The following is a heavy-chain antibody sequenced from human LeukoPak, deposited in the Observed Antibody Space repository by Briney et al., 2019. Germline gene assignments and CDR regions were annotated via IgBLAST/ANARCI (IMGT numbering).Heavy chain of an antibody. V-gene: IGHV4-39*01. CDR1: GGSVASPGCY. CDR2: AYYTGEI. D-gene: IGHD6-19*01. CDR3: GRHVSNGWDYHYGLDV. J-gene: IGHJ6*02. Sequence: SETLSLTCTVPGGSVASPGCYWGWIRQSPGKGLEWIGSAYYTGEIYSTPSLKSRLTISVDTSKNQFALTLTSVTAADTAVYYCGRHVSNGWDYHYGLDVWGQGTTVTVSS.